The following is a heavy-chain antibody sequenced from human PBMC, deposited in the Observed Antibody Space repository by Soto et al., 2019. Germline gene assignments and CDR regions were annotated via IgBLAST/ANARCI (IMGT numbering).Heavy chain of an antibody. D-gene: IGHD6-25*01. CDR2: INPSGFTT. V-gene: IGHV1-46*01. Sequence: QVQLVQSGAEVKKPGASVKVSCKASGYTFASHHIHWVRQAPGQGLEWMGIINPSGFTTSRAQKFQGRLNVTRDTSAGTVYMELSSLRADDTAVYYCANMPLSKYQRLTAPDEETVGVWGQGTTVIVSS. CDR3: ANMPLSKYQRLTAPDEETVGV. J-gene: IGHJ6*02. CDR1: GYTFASHH.